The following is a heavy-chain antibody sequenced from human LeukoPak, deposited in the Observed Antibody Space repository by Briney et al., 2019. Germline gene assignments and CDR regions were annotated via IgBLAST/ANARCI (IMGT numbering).Heavy chain of an antibody. Sequence: RHGESLKISCKGSGYSFSSNWIGWVRQMPGKGLEWMGIIYPGDSDTRYSPSFRGQVTISADKSISTAYLQWSNLKASDTAMYYCASLGGMGSSAWHVWGQGALVTVSS. D-gene: IGHD6-19*01. CDR2: IYPGDSDT. J-gene: IGHJ4*02. CDR1: GYSFSSNW. V-gene: IGHV5-51*01. CDR3: ASLGGMGSSAWHV.